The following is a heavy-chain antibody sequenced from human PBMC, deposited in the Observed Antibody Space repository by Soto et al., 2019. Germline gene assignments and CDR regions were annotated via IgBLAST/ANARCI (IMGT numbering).Heavy chain of an antibody. CDR2: INPKFGDT. CDR1: GYTFTAYY. D-gene: IGHD3-10*01. CDR3: ARNMDYYYGPGSGNGHGV. J-gene: IGHJ6*02. V-gene: IGHV1-2*02. Sequence: QVQLVQSGAEVKEPGDSVRVSCEASGYTFTAYYIHWVRQAPGQGLEWVGWINPKFGDTTYAQDFQGRLTLPRDMSISTVYMDLSRLTSDDTAIYYCARNMDYYYGPGSGNGHGVWGQGTTVNVFS.